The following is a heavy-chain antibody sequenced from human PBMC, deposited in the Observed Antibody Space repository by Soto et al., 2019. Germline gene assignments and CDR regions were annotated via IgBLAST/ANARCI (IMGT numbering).Heavy chain of an antibody. CDR2: TYYRSKWYN. J-gene: IGHJ6*02. V-gene: IGHV6-1*01. CDR3: ARAQGFMDV. Sequence: SQTLSLTCVISGDSVSSKSAAWSWIRQSPSRGLEWLGRTYYRSKWYNEYAISVKGRITINPDTSKNHFSLQLSSVTPEDTAVYYCARAQGFMDVWGQGITVTVSS. CDR1: GDSVSSKSAA.